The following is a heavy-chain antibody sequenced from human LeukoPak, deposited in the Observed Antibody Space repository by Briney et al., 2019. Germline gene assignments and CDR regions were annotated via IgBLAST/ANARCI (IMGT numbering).Heavy chain of an antibody. CDR1: GGSFSGYY. Sequence: PSETLSLTCAVYGGSFSGYYWSWIRQPPGKGLEWIGEINHSGSTNYNPSLKSRVTISVDTSKNQFSLKLSSVTAADTAVYYCARDERYYYDSSGYGLRIWGQGTLDTVSS. V-gene: IGHV4-34*01. J-gene: IGHJ4*02. CDR3: ARDERYYYDSSGYGLRI. CDR2: INHSGST. D-gene: IGHD3-22*01.